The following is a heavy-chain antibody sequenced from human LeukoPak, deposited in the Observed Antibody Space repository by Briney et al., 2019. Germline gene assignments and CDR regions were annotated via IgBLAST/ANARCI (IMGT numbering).Heavy chain of an antibody. CDR2: IYYSGST. V-gene: IGHV4-59*08. CDR1: GGSISNYY. CDR3: ARGQLWSNFDY. J-gene: IGHJ4*02. D-gene: IGHD5-18*01. Sequence: SETLSLTCTVSGGSISNYYWSWIRQPPGKGLEWIGYIYYSGSTNYNPSLKSRVTISVDTSKNQFSLKLSSVTAADTAVYYCARGQLWSNFDYWGQGTLVTVSS.